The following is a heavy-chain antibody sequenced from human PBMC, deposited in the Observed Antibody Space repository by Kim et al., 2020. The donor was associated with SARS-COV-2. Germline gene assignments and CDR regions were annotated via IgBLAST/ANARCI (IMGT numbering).Heavy chain of an antibody. V-gene: IGHV3-21*01. CDR2: ISSSSSDI. Sequence: GGSLRLSCAASGFTFSSYSMNWVRQAPGKGLEWVSSISSSSSDIYYADSVKGRFTISRDNAKNSLYLQMNSLRAEDTAVYYCARGDLAAAGSRTKYYYYGMDVWGQGTTVTVSS. CDR1: GFTFSSYS. CDR3: ARGDLAAAGSRTKYYYYGMDV. D-gene: IGHD6-13*01. J-gene: IGHJ6*02.